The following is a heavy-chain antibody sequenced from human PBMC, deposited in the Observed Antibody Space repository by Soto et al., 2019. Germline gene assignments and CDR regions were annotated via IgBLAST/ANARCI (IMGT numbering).Heavy chain of an antibody. Sequence: GGSLRLSCAASGFTFSSYGMHWVRQAPGKGLERVAVIWYYGSNKYYADSVKGRFTISSDNSQNTLYLQMNSLRAEDTAVYYCARGGTTYGVYYYCGMDVCGQGTTVTAP. V-gene: IGHV3-33*01. CDR2: IWYYGSNK. D-gene: IGHD4-17*01. CDR3: ARGGTTYGVYYYCGMDV. J-gene: IGHJ6*02. CDR1: GFTFSSYG.